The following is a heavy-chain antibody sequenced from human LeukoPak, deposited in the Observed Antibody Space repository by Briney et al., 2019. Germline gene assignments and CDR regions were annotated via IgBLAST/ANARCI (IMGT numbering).Heavy chain of an antibody. Sequence: GGSLRLSCAASRFTFSTYAMSWVRQAPGKGLEWVAAISGGIMINTYYTDSVKGRFTISRDNSKNTLYLQMNSLSDDDTAVYYCAKDPVVGAPHVFDIWGQGTMVTVSS. CDR3: AKDPVVGAPHVFDI. CDR1: RFTFSTYA. J-gene: IGHJ3*02. CDR2: ISGGIMINT. D-gene: IGHD3-16*02. V-gene: IGHV3-23*01.